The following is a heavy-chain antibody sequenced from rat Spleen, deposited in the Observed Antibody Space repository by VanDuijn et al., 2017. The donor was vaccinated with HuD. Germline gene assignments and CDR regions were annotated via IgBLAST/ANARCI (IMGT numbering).Heavy chain of an antibody. V-gene: IGHV5-7*01. CDR3: TRGYYFDY. J-gene: IGHJ2*01. D-gene: IGHD1-12*01. CDR1: GFTFSKYD. CDR2: ISYDGSTP. Sequence: EVQVVESGGGIVQPGRSMKLSCAASGFTFSKYDMVWVRQAPTKGLKWVASISYDGSTPYYRDSVKGRFTISRDNAKSTLYLQMDSLRSEETATYYCTRGYYFDYWGQGVMVTVSS.